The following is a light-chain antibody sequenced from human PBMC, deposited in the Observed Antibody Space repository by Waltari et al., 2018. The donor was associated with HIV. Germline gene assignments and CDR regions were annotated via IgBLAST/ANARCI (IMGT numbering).Light chain of an antibody. J-gene: IGKJ2*01. Sequence: EIVLTQTPGTLSMSPGDAAPLSCRASQSISSTYLAWYQQKPGQAPRLLIYGSSRRATGIPDRFSGSGSGTDVTLTISRLEPEDSAVYYCQQYDSSFPVYTFGQGTKLEIK. CDR1: QSISSTY. V-gene: IGKV3-20*01. CDR3: QQYDSSFPVYT. CDR2: GSS.